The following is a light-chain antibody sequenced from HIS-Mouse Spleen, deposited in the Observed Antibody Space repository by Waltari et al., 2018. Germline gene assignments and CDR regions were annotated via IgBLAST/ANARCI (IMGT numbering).Light chain of an antibody. CDR3: CSYAGSSTFV. CDR1: SRDFGSYNP. CDR2: EGS. Sequence: QSALTQPASVSGSPGQSITISCTGTSRDFGSYNPVSWYQQHPGKAPKPMIYEGSKRPSGVSNRFSGSKSGNTASLTISGLQAEDEADYYCCSYAGSSTFVFGGGTKLTVL. J-gene: IGLJ2*01. V-gene: IGLV2-23*03.